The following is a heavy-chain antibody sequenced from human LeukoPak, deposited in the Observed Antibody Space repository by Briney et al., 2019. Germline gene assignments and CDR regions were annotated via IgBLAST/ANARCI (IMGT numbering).Heavy chain of an antibody. D-gene: IGHD3-16*01. Sequence: PSETLSLTCTVSGGSISSSSYYWGWIRQPPGKGLEWIGSIYYSGSTYYNPSLKSRVTISVDTSKNQFSLKVRSVTAADTAVYYCARLWGSSYLDPWGQGTLVTGSS. J-gene: IGHJ5*02. V-gene: IGHV4-39*01. CDR2: IYYSGST. CDR3: ARLWGSSYLDP. CDR1: GGSISSSSYY.